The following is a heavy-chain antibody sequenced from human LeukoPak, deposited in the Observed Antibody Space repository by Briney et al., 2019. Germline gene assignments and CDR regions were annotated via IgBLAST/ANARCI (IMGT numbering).Heavy chain of an antibody. CDR2: IKEDGREK. V-gene: IGHV3-7*01. D-gene: IGHD3-10*01. J-gene: IGHJ4*02. Sequence: PGGSLRLSCAASGFTFSSYWMSWVRQAPGKGLEWVANIKEDGREKFYVDSVKGRFTISRDNAKNSLYLQMNSLRAEDTAVYYCARGLDNYGSGSSDWGQGTLVTVSS. CDR1: GFTFSSYW. CDR3: ARGLDNYGSGSSD.